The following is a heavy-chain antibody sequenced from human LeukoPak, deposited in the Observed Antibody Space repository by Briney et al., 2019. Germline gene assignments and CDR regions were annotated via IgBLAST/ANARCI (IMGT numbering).Heavy chain of an antibody. Sequence: GGSLRLSCAASGFTFSSYAMNWVRQAPGKGLEWASGISGSGGSTYYADSVKGRFTISRDNSKNTLYLQMNSLRAEDTAVYYCAKASGYSYGYYMDVWGKGTTVTVSS. CDR3: AKASGYSYGYYMDV. J-gene: IGHJ6*03. CDR2: ISGSGGST. V-gene: IGHV3-23*01. D-gene: IGHD5-18*01. CDR1: GFTFSSYA.